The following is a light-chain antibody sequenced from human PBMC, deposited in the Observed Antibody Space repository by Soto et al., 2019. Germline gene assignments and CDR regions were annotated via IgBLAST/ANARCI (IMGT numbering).Light chain of an antibody. CDR1: QSISSW. Sequence: IQMTQSPSTLSASVGDRVTITCRASQSISSWLAWYQQKPGKAPKLLIYDASSLESGVPSRFSGSGSGTEFTLTISSLQPDDFATYYCQQYNSYSPLWTFGQGTKVDIK. CDR3: QQYNSYSPLWT. V-gene: IGKV1-5*01. CDR2: DAS. J-gene: IGKJ1*01.